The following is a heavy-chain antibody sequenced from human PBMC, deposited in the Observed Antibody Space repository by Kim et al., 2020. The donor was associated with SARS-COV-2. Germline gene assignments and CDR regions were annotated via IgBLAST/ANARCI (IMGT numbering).Heavy chain of an antibody. Sequence: GESLKISCKGSGYSFTSYWISWVRQMPGKGLEWMGRIDPSDSYTNYSPSFQGHVTISADKSISTAYLQWSSLKASDTAMYYCARIQKWAGVDSSSLEYFQHWGQGTLVTVSS. CDR2: IDPSDSYT. CDR3: ARIQKWAGVDSSSLEYFQH. V-gene: IGHV5-10-1*01. CDR1: GYSFTSYW. J-gene: IGHJ1*01. D-gene: IGHD6-13*01.